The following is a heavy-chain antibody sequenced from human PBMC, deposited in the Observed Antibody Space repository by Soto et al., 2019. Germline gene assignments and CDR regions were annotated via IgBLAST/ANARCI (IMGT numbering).Heavy chain of an antibody. D-gene: IGHD6-13*01. CDR1: GGSISEKY. CDR3: VASLAASGLNWLDP. CDR2: IFADGHT. Sequence: SETLSLTCIVSGGSISEKYWNWVRQPPGKGLEWIGLIFADGHTDYNPSLKSRVTMSVDASKNQFSLRLTSMTAADTAVYYCVASLAASGLNWLDPWGRGTLVTVSS. J-gene: IGHJ5*02. V-gene: IGHV4-4*07.